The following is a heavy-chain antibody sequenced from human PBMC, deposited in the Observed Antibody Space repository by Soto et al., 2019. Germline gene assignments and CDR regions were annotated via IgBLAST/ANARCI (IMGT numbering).Heavy chain of an antibody. CDR1: GGTFSSYA. D-gene: IGHD2-2*01. CDR2: IIPIFDTA. Sequence: QVQLVQSGAEVKKPGSSVKVSCKTSGGTFSSYAISWVRQAPGQGLEWMGGIIPIFDTANYAQKFQGRGTITANESXXTXYXXLRSLRSEDTAVYYCARHDCISTSCYYYYYYSMDVWGQGTTVTVSS. CDR3: ARHDCISTSCYYYYYYSMDV. V-gene: IGHV1-69*12. J-gene: IGHJ6*02.